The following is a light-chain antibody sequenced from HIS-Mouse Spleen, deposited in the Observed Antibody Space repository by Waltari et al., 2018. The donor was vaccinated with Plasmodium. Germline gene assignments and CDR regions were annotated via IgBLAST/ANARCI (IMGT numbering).Light chain of an antibody. J-gene: IGLJ1*01. CDR3: CSYAGSYTYV. Sequence: QSALTQPRSVSGSPGQSVTISCTGTSSAVGGYNYVSWYQQQPGKAPKLMCYDVSKRPAGVTERFSGSKSGNTASLTIAGLQAEDEADYYCCSYAGSYTYVFGTGTKVTVL. V-gene: IGLV2-11*01. CDR2: DVS. CDR1: SSAVGGYNY.